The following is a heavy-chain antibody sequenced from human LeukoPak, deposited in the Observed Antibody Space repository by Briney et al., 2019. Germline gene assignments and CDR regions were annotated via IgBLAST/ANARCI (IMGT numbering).Heavy chain of an antibody. Sequence: GGSLRLSRAASGFTFSSYTMNWVRQAPGKGLEWVSSISGRNTYIYYGDSVKGRFTISRDNAKNSLYLQMNSLRAEDTAVYYCAKDGIMFDYWGQGTLVTVSS. D-gene: IGHD3-16*01. J-gene: IGHJ4*02. CDR1: GFTFSSYT. V-gene: IGHV3-21*04. CDR3: AKDGIMFDY. CDR2: ISGRNTYI.